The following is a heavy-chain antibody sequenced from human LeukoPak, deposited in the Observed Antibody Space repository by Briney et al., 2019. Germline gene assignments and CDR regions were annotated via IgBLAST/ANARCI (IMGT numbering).Heavy chain of an antibody. CDR3: SRDSARRDGYNFDY. D-gene: IGHD5-24*01. J-gene: IGHJ4*02. V-gene: IGHV3-30*04. Sequence: PGGSLRLSCAASGFTFSTCAMHWVRQAPGKGLQWVALISYDGSIKHYADSVKGRFTISRDNSKNTLYLQMNTLRAEDTALYYCSRDSARRDGYNFDYWGQGTLVTVSS. CDR2: ISYDGSIK. CDR1: GFTFSTCA.